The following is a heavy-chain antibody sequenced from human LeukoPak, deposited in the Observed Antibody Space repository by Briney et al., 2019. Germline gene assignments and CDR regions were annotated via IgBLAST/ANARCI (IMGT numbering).Heavy chain of an antibody. CDR2: SSTSSTYI. J-gene: IGHJ4*02. CDR3: ARDPGYFVFYFDY. CDR1: GFTFSNYI. Sequence: PGGSLRLSCSASGFTFSNYILNWVRQAPGEGLEWVSSSSTSSTYIYYADSMKGRFTISRDNAKNSLSLQINSLRAEDTAVYYCARDPGYFVFYFDYWGQGILVTVSS. D-gene: IGHD3-9*01. V-gene: IGHV3-21*01.